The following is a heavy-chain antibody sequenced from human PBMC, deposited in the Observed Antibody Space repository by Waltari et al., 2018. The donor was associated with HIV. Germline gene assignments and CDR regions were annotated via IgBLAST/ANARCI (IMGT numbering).Heavy chain of an antibody. Sequence: IRRNYYWGWIRQAPGKGLEWIGSIYRSGTTYYNPSFKTRVTISVNMSKNQYSLKLSSLTAADTAVYYCARDQDYYDSSGYTSYAFDIWGRGTMIIVSS. CDR2: IYRSGTT. J-gene: IGHJ3*02. CDR1: IRRNYY. V-gene: IGHV4-38-2*02. CDR3: ARDQDYYDSSGYTSYAFDI. D-gene: IGHD3-22*01.